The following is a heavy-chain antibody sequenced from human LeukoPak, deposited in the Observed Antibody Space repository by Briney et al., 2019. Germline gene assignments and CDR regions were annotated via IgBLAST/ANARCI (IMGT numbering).Heavy chain of an antibody. V-gene: IGHV1-69*04. CDR3: AREGYYGSGSYYPSAFDI. J-gene: IGHJ3*02. CDR2: IIPILGIA. D-gene: IGHD3-10*01. Sequence: ASVKVSCKASGGTFSSYATSWVRQAPGQGLEWMGRIIPILGIANYAQKFQGRVTITADKSTSTAYMELSSLRSEDTAVYYCAREGYYGSGSYYPSAFDIWGQGTMVTVSS. CDR1: GGTFSSYA.